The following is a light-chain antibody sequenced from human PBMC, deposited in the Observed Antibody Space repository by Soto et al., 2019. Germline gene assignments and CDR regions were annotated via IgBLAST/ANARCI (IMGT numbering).Light chain of an antibody. Sequence: QSALTQPASMSGSPGQSITISCTGTSSDVGSYYPVSWFQQHPGKAPKLIIYEVNKQPSGVSDRFSGSKSGNTASLTISGLQAADEAEYYCCSYAGDTTVFVFRTGTKLTVL. CDR3: CSYAGDTTVFV. V-gene: IGLV2-23*02. CDR2: EVN. J-gene: IGLJ1*01. CDR1: SSDVGSYYP.